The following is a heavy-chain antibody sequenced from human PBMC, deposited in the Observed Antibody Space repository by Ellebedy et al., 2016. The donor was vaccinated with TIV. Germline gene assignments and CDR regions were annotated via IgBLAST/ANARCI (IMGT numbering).Heavy chain of an antibody. D-gene: IGHD1-26*01. J-gene: IGHJ4*02. CDR1: GFTFSSYA. CDR3: ARHPYSGSWDY. CDR2: VSGSGGST. Sequence: GESLKISCAASGFTFSSYAMSWVRQAPGKGLEWVSAVSGSGGSTYYADSVKGRFTISRDNSKNTLYLQMNSLRAEDTAVYYCARHPYSGSWDYWGQGTLVTVSS. V-gene: IGHV3-23*01.